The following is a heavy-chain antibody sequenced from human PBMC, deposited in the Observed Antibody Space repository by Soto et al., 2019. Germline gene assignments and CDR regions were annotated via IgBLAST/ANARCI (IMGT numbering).Heavy chain of an antibody. V-gene: IGHV4-31*03. CDR1: GGSISSGGYY. CDR3: ARGGRRSPVMDV. Sequence: QVQLQESGPGLVKPSQTLSLTCTVSGGSISSGGYYWSWIRQHPGKGLEWIGYIYYSGSTYYNPSLKRRVTTSVDTSKNKFSLKLSSVPAADTAVYYCARGGRRSPVMDVWGQGTTVTVSS. CDR2: IYYSGST. J-gene: IGHJ6*02.